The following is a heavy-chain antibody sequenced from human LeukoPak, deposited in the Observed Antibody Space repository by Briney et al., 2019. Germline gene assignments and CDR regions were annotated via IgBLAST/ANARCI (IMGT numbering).Heavy chain of an antibody. CDR1: GYTFTGYY. Sequence: GASVKVSCKASGYTFTGYYMHWVQQAPGQGLEWMGWINPNSGGTNYAQKFQGWVTMTRDTSISTAYMELSRLRSDDTAVYYCARDYGDLHLDIWGQGTMVTVSS. J-gene: IGHJ3*02. CDR2: INPNSGGT. V-gene: IGHV1-2*04. CDR3: ARDYGDLHLDI. D-gene: IGHD4-17*01.